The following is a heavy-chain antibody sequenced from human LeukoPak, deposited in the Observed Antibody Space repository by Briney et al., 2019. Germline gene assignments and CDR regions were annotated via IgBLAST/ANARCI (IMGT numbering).Heavy chain of an antibody. CDR1: GFTFSNYY. J-gene: IGHJ4*02. V-gene: IGHV3-33*08. CDR3: ARGYLGDYGSGSYLLATLDIYYFDY. D-gene: IGHD3-10*01. CDR2: IWYDGSNK. Sequence: PGGSLRLSCAASGFTFSNYYMHWVRQAPGKGLEWVAVIWYDGSNKYYADSVKGRFTIPRDNSKNTLYLQMNSLRAEDTAVYYCARGYLGDYGSGSYLLATLDIYYFDYWGQGTLVTVSS.